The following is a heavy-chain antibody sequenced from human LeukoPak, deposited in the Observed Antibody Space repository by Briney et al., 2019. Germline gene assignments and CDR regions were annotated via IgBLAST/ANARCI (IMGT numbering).Heavy chain of an antibody. CDR2: INSDGTTT. V-gene: IGHV3-74*01. CDR1: GFAFSNYW. Sequence: GGSLRLSCVASGFAFSNYWMHWVRQGPGKGPMWVARINSDGTTTGYADSVKGRFTISRDNAKNTLYLQINSLRAEDTAMYYCTRGGFGYSGYEWAYWGQGTLVTVSS. CDR3: TRGGFGYSGYEWAY. J-gene: IGHJ4*02. D-gene: IGHD5-12*01.